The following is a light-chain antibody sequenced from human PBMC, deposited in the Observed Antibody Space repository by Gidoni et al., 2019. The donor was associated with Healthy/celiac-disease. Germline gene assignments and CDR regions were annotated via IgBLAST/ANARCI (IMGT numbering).Light chain of an antibody. J-gene: IGLJ3*02. CDR3: QSADSSGTQGV. Sequence: SYELTQPPSLSVSPGQTARITCSGDALPKQYAYWYQQKPGQAPVLVIYKDSERPSGIPERFAGSSSRTTVTLTISGGQAEDEADYYCQSADSSGTQGVFGGGTKLTVL. V-gene: IGLV3-25*03. CDR1: ALPKQY. CDR2: KDS.